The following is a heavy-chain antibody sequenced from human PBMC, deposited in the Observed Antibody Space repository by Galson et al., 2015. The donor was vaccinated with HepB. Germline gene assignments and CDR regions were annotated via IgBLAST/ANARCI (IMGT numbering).Heavy chain of an antibody. D-gene: IGHD5-18*01. V-gene: IGHV3-74*03. Sequence: SLRLSCAASGFAFGSSWMHWVRQAPGKGLVWVSHIITDGSVTTYADSVNGRFTISRDNAKKTLYLQMNSLRAEDTAVYYCAGGLVNGYTAWGQGTLVTVSS. CDR2: IITDGSVT. CDR1: GFAFGSSW. J-gene: IGHJ4*02. CDR3: AGGLVNGYTA.